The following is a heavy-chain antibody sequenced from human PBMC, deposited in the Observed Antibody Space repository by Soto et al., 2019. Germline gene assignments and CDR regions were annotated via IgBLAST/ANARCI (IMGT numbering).Heavy chain of an antibody. CDR1: RFTFSSYA. D-gene: IGHD4-17*01. CDR2: INGRGSAT. V-gene: IGHV3-23*01. J-gene: IGHJ6*02. Sequence: GGSLRLSCAASRFTFSSYAMSWVRQAPGKGLEWVSTINGRGSATYYADSVKGRFTISRDNSKNTLYLQINSLRAEDTAVYYCARVGRVTTYYYYYGMDVWGQGATVTVSS. CDR3: ARVGRVTTYYYYYGMDV.